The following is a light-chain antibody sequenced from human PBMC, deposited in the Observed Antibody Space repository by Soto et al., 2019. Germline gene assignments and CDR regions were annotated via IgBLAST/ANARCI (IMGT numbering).Light chain of an antibody. CDR1: QGISNS. CDR2: AAS. Sequence: DIQMTQSPSSLSASVGDRVTITCRASQGISNSLAWYQQKPGKVPKLLIYAASTFQSGVTSRFTGSGSGTDFTLTISSLQPEDVATYYCQKYNSAPSTFGQGTKVDIK. V-gene: IGKV1-27*01. CDR3: QKYNSAPST. J-gene: IGKJ1*01.